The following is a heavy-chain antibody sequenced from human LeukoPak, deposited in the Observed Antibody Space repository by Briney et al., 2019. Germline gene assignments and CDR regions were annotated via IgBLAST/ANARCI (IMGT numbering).Heavy chain of an antibody. V-gene: IGHV3-30*18. CDR3: AKGLGYCSGGSCSTPLDY. J-gene: IGHJ4*02. CDR2: ISYDGSNK. D-gene: IGHD2-15*01. Sequence: GGSLRLSCAASGFTFSSYGMHWVRQAPGKGLEWVAVISYDGSNKYYAESVKGRFTISRDNSKKPLYLQMNSLRAEDTAVYYCAKGLGYCSGGSCSTPLDYWGQGTLVTVSS. CDR1: GFTFSSYG.